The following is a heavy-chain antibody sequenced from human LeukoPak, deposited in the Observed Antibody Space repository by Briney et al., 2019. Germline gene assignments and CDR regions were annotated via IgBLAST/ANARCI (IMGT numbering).Heavy chain of an antibody. CDR2: ITSSGYYT. CDR1: GFTFSDYY. J-gene: IGHJ5*02. D-gene: IGHD2-15*01. Sequence: VGSLRLSCAASGFTFSDYYMTWIRQAPGKGLEWVSYITSSGYYTNYGDSVKGRFTMSRDNAKKSLYLQMDSLRAEDTAVYYCARVSKAANPTSDSPWFDPWGQGTLVTVSS. V-gene: IGHV3-11*05. CDR3: ARVSKAANPTSDSPWFDP.